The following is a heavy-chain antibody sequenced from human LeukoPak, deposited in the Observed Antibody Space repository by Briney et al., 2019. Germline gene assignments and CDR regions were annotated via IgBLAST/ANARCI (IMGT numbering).Heavy chain of an antibody. CDR3: ARSNSSSWRFDY. CDR1: GGSISSSSYY. CDR2: INHSGST. D-gene: IGHD6-13*01. J-gene: IGHJ4*02. V-gene: IGHV4-39*07. Sequence: SETLSLTCTVSGGSISSSSYYWSWIRQPPGKGPEWIGEINHSGSTNYNPSLKSRVTISVDTSKNQFSLKLSSVTAADTAVYYCARSNSSSWRFDYWGQGTLVTVSS.